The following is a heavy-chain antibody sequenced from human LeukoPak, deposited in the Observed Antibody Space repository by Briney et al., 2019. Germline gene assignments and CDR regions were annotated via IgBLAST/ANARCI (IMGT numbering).Heavy chain of an antibody. J-gene: IGHJ4*02. D-gene: IGHD2-21*01. V-gene: IGHV6-1*01. CDR3: ARVVATFDY. Sequence: SQTLSLTCAISGDSVSSNSAARTWIRQSPSRGLEWLGRTYYRSKWYFDYAVSVKSRISINPDTSKNQFSLQLNSVSPEDTAVYYCARVVATFDYWGQGTLVTVSS. CDR1: GDSVSSNSAA. CDR2: TYYRSKWYF.